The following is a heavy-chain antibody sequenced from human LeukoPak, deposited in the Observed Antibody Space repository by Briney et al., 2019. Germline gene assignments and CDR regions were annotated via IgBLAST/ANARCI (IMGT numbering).Heavy chain of an antibody. J-gene: IGHJ3*02. V-gene: IGHV4-39*07. CDR1: GGSISSSSYY. CDR2: IYYSGST. D-gene: IGHD3-9*01. CDR3: ARGGLRYFDWLFARFGDAFDI. Sequence: PSETLSLTCTVSGGSISSSSYYWGWFRQPPGKGLEWIGSIYYSGSTYYNPSLKSRVTISVDTSKNQFSLKLSSVTAADTAVYYCARGGLRYFDWLFARFGDAFDIWGQGTMVTVSS.